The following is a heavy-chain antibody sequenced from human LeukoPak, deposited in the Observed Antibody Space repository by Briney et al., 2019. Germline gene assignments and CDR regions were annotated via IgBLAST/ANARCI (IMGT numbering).Heavy chain of an antibody. Sequence: GGSLRLSCAASGFTFSSYSMNWVRQAPGKGLEWVSYISSRSSSKYYADSVKGRFTISRDNAKNSLYLQMNSLRAEDTAVYYCARDRGYSYGSFDYWGQGTLVTVSS. J-gene: IGHJ4*02. V-gene: IGHV3-48*01. D-gene: IGHD5-18*01. CDR3: ARDRGYSYGSFDY. CDR2: ISSRSSSK. CDR1: GFTFSSYS.